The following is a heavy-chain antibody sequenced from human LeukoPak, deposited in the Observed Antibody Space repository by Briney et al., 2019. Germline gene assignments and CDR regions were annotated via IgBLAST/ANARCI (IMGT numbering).Heavy chain of an antibody. CDR2: TRHDTSDK. D-gene: IGHD7-27*01. J-gene: IGHJ4*02. V-gene: IGHV3-30*02. CDR1: GFTFSNFG. Sequence: GGSLRLSCATSGFTFSNFGMHWVRQAPGKGLEWVAFTRHDTSDKYYADSVKGRFTISRDNSENTLYLQMNGLRAEDTALYSCAKNLANWGNLDYWGQGTLVTVSS. CDR3: AKNLANWGNLDY.